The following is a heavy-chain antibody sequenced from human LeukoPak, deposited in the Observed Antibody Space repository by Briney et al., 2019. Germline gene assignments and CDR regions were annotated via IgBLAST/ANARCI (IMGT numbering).Heavy chain of an antibody. V-gene: IGHV3-48*03. CDR1: GFTFSSYE. Sequence: PGGSLRLSCAASGFTFSSYEMHWVRQAPGKGLEWVSYISSSGSTIYYADSVKGRFSISRDNAKNSLYLQMSSLRSEDTAVYYCARTIYGVAATVYYYYYYMDVWGKGTTVTVSS. J-gene: IGHJ6*03. CDR3: ARTIYGVAATVYYYYYYMDV. CDR2: ISSSGSTI. D-gene: IGHD2-15*01.